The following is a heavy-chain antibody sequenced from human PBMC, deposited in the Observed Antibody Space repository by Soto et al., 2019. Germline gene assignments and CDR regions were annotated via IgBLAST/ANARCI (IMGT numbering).Heavy chain of an antibody. V-gene: IGHV3-23*01. J-gene: IGHJ6*02. CDR1: GFTFSDYA. Sequence: GGSLRLSCAVSGFTFSDYAMTWVRQAPGKGLEWVATISFGGGNTYYADSVKGRFTISRDNSKNTLYLQMNSLRAEDTAVYYCAREEVSARKHYGMDVWGQGTTVTVSS. CDR2: ISFGGGNT. D-gene: IGHD1-20*01. CDR3: AREEVSARKHYGMDV.